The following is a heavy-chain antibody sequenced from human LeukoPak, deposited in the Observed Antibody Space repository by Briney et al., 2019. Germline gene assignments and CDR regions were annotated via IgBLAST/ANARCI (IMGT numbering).Heavy chain of an antibody. CDR3: ARDGGTIAAAGTPWYYGMDV. Sequence: SETLSLTCTVSGGSISSYYWSWIRQPPGKGLEWIAYISDIGSINYNPSLKSRVTISVDTSKNQFSLKLSSVTAADTAVYYCARDGGTIAAAGTPWYYGMDVWGQGTTVTVSS. J-gene: IGHJ6*02. CDR1: GGSISSYY. CDR2: ISDIGSI. D-gene: IGHD6-13*01. V-gene: IGHV4-59*01.